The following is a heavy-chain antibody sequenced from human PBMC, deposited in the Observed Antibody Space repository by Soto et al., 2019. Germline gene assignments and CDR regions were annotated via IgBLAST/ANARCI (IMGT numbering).Heavy chain of an antibody. CDR2: IFYRGET. J-gene: IGHJ6*02. CDR1: GGTIGDYS. Sequence: SETLSLTCSISGGTIGDYSWNWIRQPPGKGLEWIGYIFYRGETKYNPSHSLWSRVTISTGTSRNQVSLTLTSVTAADTAVYYCARVPEYYDILTGYHYYYYGMDVWGQGTTVTVSS. D-gene: IGHD3-9*01. V-gene: IGHV4-59*13. CDR3: ARVPEYYDILTGYHYYYYGMDV.